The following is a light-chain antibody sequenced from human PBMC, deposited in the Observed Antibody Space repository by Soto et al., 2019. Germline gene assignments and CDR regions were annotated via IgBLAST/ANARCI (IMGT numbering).Light chain of an antibody. Sequence: EIVLTQSPGTLSLSPGERATLSCRASQRVSNDFLAWYQQKRGQAPRLLIYDISARATGLPARFSGSVSGTDFPLTINSLQSEDSAVYYCQQHNQWPITFGQGTRLE. CDR3: QQHNQWPIT. CDR1: QRVSND. V-gene: IGKV3D-15*01. CDR2: DIS. J-gene: IGKJ5*01.